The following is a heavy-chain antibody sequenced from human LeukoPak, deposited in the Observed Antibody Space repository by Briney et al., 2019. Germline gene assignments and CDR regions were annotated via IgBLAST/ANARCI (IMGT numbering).Heavy chain of an antibody. CDR1: GGSISSGDYY. D-gene: IGHD3-3*01. J-gene: IGHJ3*02. Sequence: SETLSLTCTVSGGSISSGDYYWGRIRQPPGKGLEWIGSIYYSGSTYYNPSLKSRVTISVDTSKNQFSLKLSSVTAADTAVYYCARQEGYFWSGYPGAFDIWGQGTMVTVSS. V-gene: IGHV4-39*01. CDR3: ARQEGYFWSGYPGAFDI. CDR2: IYYSGST.